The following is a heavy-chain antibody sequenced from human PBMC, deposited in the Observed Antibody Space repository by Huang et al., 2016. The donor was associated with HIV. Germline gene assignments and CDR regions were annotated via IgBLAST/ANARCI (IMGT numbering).Heavy chain of an antibody. CDR3: VKGHWPRENLLDY. Sequence: QVQLVESGGGVVQPGRSLRLSCAASGFTFSRHGMHWVRQAPGKGLEWVAFIRHDGSNKSYPDSLKGRFTVSRDASKNTLYLQMNILRAAYTAVYYCVKGHWPRENLLDYWGQGTLVMVSS. CDR1: GFTFSRHG. D-gene: IGHD1-1*01. CDR2: IRHDGSNK. J-gene: IGHJ4*02. V-gene: IGHV3-30*02.